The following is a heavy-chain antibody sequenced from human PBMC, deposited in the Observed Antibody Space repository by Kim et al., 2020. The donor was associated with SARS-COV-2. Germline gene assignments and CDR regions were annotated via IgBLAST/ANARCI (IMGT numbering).Heavy chain of an antibody. D-gene: IGHD6-6*01. J-gene: IGHJ4*02. CDR2: TYYRSKWYN. V-gene: IGHV6-1*01. CDR3: ARSLVPLNSIAARPCEKGYFDY. Sequence: SQTLSLTCAISGDSVSSNSAAWNWIRQSPSRGLEWLGRTYYRSKWYNDYAVSVKSRITINPDTSKNQFSLQLNSVTPEDTAVYYCARSLVPLNSIAARPCEKGYFDYWGQGTLVTVSS. CDR1: GDSVSSNSAA.